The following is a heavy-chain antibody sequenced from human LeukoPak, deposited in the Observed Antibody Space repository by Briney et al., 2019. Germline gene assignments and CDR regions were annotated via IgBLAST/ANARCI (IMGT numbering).Heavy chain of an antibody. CDR3: ASPPSYYYDSSGYYS. D-gene: IGHD3-22*01. V-gene: IGHV4-38-2*02. J-gene: IGHJ5*02. CDR1: GYSISSGYY. CDR2: IYHSGST. Sequence: KPSETLSLTCTISGYSISSGYYWGWIRQPPGKGLEWIGSIYHSGSTYYNPSLKSRVTISVDTSKNQFSLKLSSVTAADTAVYYCASPPSYYYDSSGYYSWGQGTLVTVSS.